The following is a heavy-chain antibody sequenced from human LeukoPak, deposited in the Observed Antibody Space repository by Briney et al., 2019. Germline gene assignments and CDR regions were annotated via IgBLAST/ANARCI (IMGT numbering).Heavy chain of an antibody. CDR1: GFTFDDYA. J-gene: IGHJ3*02. CDR3: AKDGGGYSSGWYLSSYAFDI. Sequence: GESLRLSCAASGFTFDDYAMHWVRQAPGKGLEWVSGVSWNSGSIGYADSVKGRFTISRDNAKNSLYLQMNSLRAEDTALYYCAKDGGGYSSGWYLSSYAFDIWGQGTMVAVSS. V-gene: IGHV3-9*01. CDR2: VSWNSGSI. D-gene: IGHD6-19*01.